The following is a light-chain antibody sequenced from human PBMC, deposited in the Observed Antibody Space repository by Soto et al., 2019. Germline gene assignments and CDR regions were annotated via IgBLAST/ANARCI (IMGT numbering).Light chain of an antibody. CDR2: EVN. CDR1: SSDIGAYDY. CDR3: NSFRVSHLYV. J-gene: IGLJ1*01. Sequence: QSALTQPASLSGSPGQSITISCTGTSSDIGAYDYVSWFQQHPGKAPKLMISEVNNRPSGVSNRFSGSKSGNTAYLTISGLQVEDEADYYCNSFRVSHLYVFGTGTKVTVL. V-gene: IGLV2-14*01.